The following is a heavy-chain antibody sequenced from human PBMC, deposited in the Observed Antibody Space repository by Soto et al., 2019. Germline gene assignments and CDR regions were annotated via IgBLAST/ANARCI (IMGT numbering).Heavy chain of an antibody. D-gene: IGHD2-15*01. J-gene: IGHJ6*02. Sequence: GGSLRLSCAASGFTFSSYAMHWVRQAPGKGLEWVAVISYDGSNKYYADSVKGRFTISRDNSKNTLYLQMNSLRAEDTAVYYCARDQCSGGSCYSDRFDYYYGMDVWGQGTTVTVSS. CDR3: ARDQCSGGSCYSDRFDYYYGMDV. CDR1: GFTFSSYA. CDR2: ISYDGSNK. V-gene: IGHV3-30-3*01.